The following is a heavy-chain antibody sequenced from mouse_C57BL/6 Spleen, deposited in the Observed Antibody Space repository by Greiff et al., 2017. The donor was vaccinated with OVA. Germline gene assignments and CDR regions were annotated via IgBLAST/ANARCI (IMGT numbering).Heavy chain of an antibody. D-gene: IGHD2-4*01. CDR1: GYAFSSSW. CDR3: APYDYRFAD. J-gene: IGHJ3*01. V-gene: IGHV1-82*01. Sequence: QVQLQQSGPELVKPGASVKISCKASGYAFSSSWMNWVKQRPGKGLEWIGRIYPGDGDTTYNGKFKGKATLTADKSSSTAYMQLSSLTSEDSAVYFCAPYDYRFADWGQGTLVTVSA. CDR2: IYPGDGDT.